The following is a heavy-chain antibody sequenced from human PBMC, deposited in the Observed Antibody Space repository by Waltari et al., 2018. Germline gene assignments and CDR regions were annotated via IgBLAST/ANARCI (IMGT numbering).Heavy chain of an antibody. CDR1: GFTFSSYG. J-gene: IGHJ4*02. CDR2: ISYDGSNK. CDR3: AKDRGLRQGLFDY. D-gene: IGHD3-10*01. V-gene: IGHV3-30*18. Sequence: VQLVESGGGLVQPGGSLRLSCAASGFTFSSYGMHWVRQAPGKGLEWVAVISYDGSNKYYADSVKGRFTISRDNSKNTLYLQMNSLRAEDTAVYYCAKDRGLRQGLFDYWGQGTLVTVSS.